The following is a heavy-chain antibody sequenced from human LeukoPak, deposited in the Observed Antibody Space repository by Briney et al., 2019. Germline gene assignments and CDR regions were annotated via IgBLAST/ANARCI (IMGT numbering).Heavy chain of an antibody. J-gene: IGHJ4*02. CDR2: IKQDGSEK. CDR3: ARDWEYSSSSVY. CDR1: GFTFSRYW. V-gene: IGHV3-7*04. Sequence: GGSLRLSCAASGFTFSRYWMHWVRQAPGKGLEWVANIKQDGSEKYYVDSVKGRFTISRDNVKNSLYLQMNSLRAEDTAVYYCARDWEYSSSSVYWGQGTLVTVSS. D-gene: IGHD6-6*01.